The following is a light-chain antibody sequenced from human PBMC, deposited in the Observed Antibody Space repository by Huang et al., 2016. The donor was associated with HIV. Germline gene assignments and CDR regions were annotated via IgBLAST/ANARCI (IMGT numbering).Light chain of an antibody. J-gene: IGKJ1*01. CDR2: SAS. CDR1: QSVNNNY. Sequence: EIVLTQSPGSLSLSPGEGATLSCRASQSVNNNYLAWYQQKPGQAPRLLIFSASNRATGILDRFGGSGSGTDFTLTIRSLEPEDFARYYCQQYGSSPWTFGQGTRVEVK. V-gene: IGKV3-20*01. CDR3: QQYGSSPWT.